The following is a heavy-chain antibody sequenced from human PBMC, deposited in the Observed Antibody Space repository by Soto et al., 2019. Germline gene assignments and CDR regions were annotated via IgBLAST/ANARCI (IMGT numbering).Heavy chain of an antibody. J-gene: IGHJ6*03. V-gene: IGHV3-66*01. CDR3: ASPPACKSFCYYYYMDV. CDR1: GFTVSSNY. D-gene: IGHD3-16*01. Sequence: EVQLVESGGGLVQPGGSLRLSCAASGFTVSSNYMSWVRQAPGKGLEWVSVIYSGGSTYYADSVKGRFTISRDNSKNTLYLQMNSLRAEYTAVYYCASPPACKSFCYYYYMDVWGKGTTVTVSS. CDR2: IYSGGST.